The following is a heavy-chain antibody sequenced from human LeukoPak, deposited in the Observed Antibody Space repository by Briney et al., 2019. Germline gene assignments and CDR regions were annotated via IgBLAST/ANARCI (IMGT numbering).Heavy chain of an antibody. V-gene: IGHV4-34*01. CDR2: INHSGST. J-gene: IGHJ3*02. Sequence: SETLSRTCSVYGGSFSGYYWSWLRQPPGKGLEWFGEINHSGSTNYNPSLNSRVTISVDTATNQFSLKLSSVTAADTAVYYCARGGRITMIVVVTRGAFDIWRQGTMVTVSS. CDR3: ARGGRITMIVVVTRGAFDI. D-gene: IGHD3-22*01. CDR1: GGSFSGYY.